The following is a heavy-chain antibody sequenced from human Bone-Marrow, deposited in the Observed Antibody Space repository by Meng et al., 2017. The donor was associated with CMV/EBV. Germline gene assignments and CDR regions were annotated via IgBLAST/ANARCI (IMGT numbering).Heavy chain of an antibody. CDR1: GYTFTDYY. CDR3: AARGYNYGQNFEY. CDR2: INPNSGGT. V-gene: IGHV1-2*02. J-gene: IGHJ4*02. Sequence: QVQLVPSGTVGAKSGASVKVSCKASGYTFTDYYMHWVRQAPGQGLEWMGWINPNSGGTSYAQKFQGRVTMTRDTSINTAYMELTSLTPDDTAVYYCAARGYNYGQNFEYWGQGTLVTVSS. D-gene: IGHD5-18*01.